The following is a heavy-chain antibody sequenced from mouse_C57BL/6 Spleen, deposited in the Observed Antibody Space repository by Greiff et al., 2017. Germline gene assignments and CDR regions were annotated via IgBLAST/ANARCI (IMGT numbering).Heavy chain of an antibody. V-gene: IGHV1-53*01. D-gene: IGHD2-5*01. CDR2: IIPSNGGT. J-gene: IGHJ3*01. CDR3: ARMYYSSYPWFAY. CDR1: GYTFTSYW. Sequence: QVQLKQPGTELVKPGASVKLSCKASGYTFTSYWMHWVKQRPGQGLEWIGNIIPSNGGTNYNEQFKSKATLTVAKTSSTTYMHLSSLTSEAATVYNSARMYYSSYPWFAYWSHGTLSTVSA.